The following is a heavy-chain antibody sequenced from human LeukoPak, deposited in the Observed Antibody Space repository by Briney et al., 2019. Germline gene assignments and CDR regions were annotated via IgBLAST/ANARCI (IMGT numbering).Heavy chain of an antibody. D-gene: IGHD1-1*01. J-gene: IGHJ4*02. CDR3: ARDENVEPAFGY. Sequence: PGGSLRLSCAASGFTVTTNYMSWVRQAPGRGVEWIAVLISGATTRYADSVRGRFTISGDYSKSTLYLEMNYLRDADTAVYYCARDENVEPAFGYWGQGTLVTVSS. CDR2: LISGATT. CDR1: GFTVTTNY. V-gene: IGHV3-66*01.